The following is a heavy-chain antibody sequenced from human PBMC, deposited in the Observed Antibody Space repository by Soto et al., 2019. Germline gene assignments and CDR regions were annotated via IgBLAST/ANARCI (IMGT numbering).Heavy chain of an antibody. CDR3: ARSQMTTVTIDGLDI. D-gene: IGHD4-17*01. Sequence: QVQVVESGGGVVQPGRSLRLSCAASGFTFSNYGMHWVRQAPGKGLEWVTIIWYDGIDKYYADSVKGRFTISRDNSKNTLYLQMNSLRAEDTAVYYCARSQMTTVTIDGLDIWGQGTMVTVSS. CDR1: GFTFSNYG. J-gene: IGHJ3*02. V-gene: IGHV3-33*01. CDR2: IWYDGIDK.